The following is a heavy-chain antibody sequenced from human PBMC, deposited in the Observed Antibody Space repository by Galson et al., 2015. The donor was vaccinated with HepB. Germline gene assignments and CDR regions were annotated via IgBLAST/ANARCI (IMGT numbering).Heavy chain of an antibody. CDR3: VFLRGNDLKPLDY. Sequence: SLRLSCAASTFIFSTYSMSWVRQAPGKGLECVSYISSSSSTIYYADSVKGRFTISRDNAKNSLYLQMNSLRVEDTAVYYCVFLRGNDLKPLDYWGQGTLVTVSS. D-gene: IGHD4-23*01. CDR1: TFIFSTYS. J-gene: IGHJ4*02. V-gene: IGHV3-48*04. CDR2: ISSSSSTI.